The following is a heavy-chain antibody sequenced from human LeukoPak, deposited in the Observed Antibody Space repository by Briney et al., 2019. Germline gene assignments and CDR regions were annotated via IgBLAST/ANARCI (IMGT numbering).Heavy chain of an antibody. CDR3: ARDLAGNSRDY. D-gene: IGHD4-23*01. CDR1: GYTFTGYY. J-gene: IGHJ4*02. V-gene: IGHV1-2*06. Sequence: ASVKVSCKASGYTFTGYYMHWVRQAPGQGLEWMGRINPNSGGTNYAQKFQGTVTMTRDTSISTAYMELSRVRSDDTAVYYCARDLAGNSRDYWGQGTLVTVSS. CDR2: INPNSGGT.